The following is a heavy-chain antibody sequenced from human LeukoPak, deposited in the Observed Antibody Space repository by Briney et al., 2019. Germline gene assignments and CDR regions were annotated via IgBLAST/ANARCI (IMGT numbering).Heavy chain of an antibody. CDR1: GYTFTSYY. CDR2: IIPIFGTA. Sequence: GASVKVSCKASGYTFTSYYMHWVRQAPGQGLEWMGGIIPIFGTANYAQKFQGRVTITADESTSTAYMELSSLRSEDTAVYYCARAPTRGYYYYYMDVWGKGTTVTVSS. V-gene: IGHV1-69*13. J-gene: IGHJ6*03. D-gene: IGHD2-2*01. CDR3: ARAPTRGYYYYYMDV.